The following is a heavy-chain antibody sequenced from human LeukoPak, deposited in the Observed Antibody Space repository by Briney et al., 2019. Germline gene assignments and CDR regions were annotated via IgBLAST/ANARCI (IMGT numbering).Heavy chain of an antibody. CDR1: GFTFSSYA. CDR2: ISGSGGST. CDR3: AKAEFNSGWYYFAY. D-gene: IGHD6-19*01. V-gene: IGHV3-23*01. J-gene: IGHJ4*02. Sequence: PGGSLRLSCAASGFTFSSYAMSWVRQAPGKGLEWVSVISGSGGSTYYADSVKGRFTISRGNSKNTLYLQMNNLRAEDTAVYYCAKAEFNSGWYYFAYWGQGTLVTVSS.